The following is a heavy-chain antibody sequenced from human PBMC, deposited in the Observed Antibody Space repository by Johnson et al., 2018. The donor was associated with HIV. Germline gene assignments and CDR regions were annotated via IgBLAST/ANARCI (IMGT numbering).Heavy chain of an antibody. V-gene: IGHV3-30-3*01. CDR1: GFTFSSYA. D-gene: IGHD6-19*01. Sequence: QVQLVESGGGVVQPGRSLRLSCAASGFTFSSYAMHWVRQAPGKGLEWVAVISYDGSNKYYADSVKGRFTISRDNSDNILYLQMSSLREDDTAMYYCARGLHSSGRCDVFDIWGQGTMVIVSS. CDR2: ISYDGSNK. CDR3: ARGLHSSGRCDVFDI. J-gene: IGHJ3*02.